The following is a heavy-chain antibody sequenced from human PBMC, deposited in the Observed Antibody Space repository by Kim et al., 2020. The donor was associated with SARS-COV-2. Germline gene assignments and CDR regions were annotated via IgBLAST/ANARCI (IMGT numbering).Heavy chain of an antibody. CDR3: ARESRDSKYMSGMDV. D-gene: IGHD4-4*01. V-gene: IGHV3-11*05. Sequence: GGSLRLSCAASGFTLGDYYMSWIRQAPGKGLVWLSYISISSTYTNYADSLKGRFTISRDNAKNSVFLDMYSLTVEDTAVYYCARESRDSKYMSGMDVWGQGTTVTVSS. CDR1: GFTLGDYY. CDR2: ISISSTYT. J-gene: IGHJ6*02.